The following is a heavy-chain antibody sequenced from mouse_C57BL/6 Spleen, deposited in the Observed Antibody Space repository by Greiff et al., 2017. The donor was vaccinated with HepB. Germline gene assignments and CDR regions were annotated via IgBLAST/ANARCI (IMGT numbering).Heavy chain of an antibody. CDR3: ARLRDYYGSSYGYFDV. J-gene: IGHJ1*03. D-gene: IGHD1-1*01. Sequence: QVQLQQPGAELVRPGSSVKLSCKASGYTFTSYWMDWVKQRPGQGLEWIGNIYPSDSETHYNQKFKNKATLTVDKSSSTAYMQLSSLTSEDSAVYYCARLRDYYGSSYGYFDVGGTGTTVTVSS. CDR1: GYTFTSYW. V-gene: IGHV1-61*01. CDR2: IYPSDSET.